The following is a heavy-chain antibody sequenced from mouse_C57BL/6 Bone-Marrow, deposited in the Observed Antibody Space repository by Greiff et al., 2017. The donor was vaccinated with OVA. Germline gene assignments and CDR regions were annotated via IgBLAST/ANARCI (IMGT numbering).Heavy chain of an antibody. J-gene: IGHJ2*01. CDR1: GYAFSSSW. Sequence: LQESGPELVKPGASVKISCKASGYAFSSSWMNWVKQRPGKGLEWIGRIYPGDGDTNYNGKFKGKATLTADKSSSTAYMQLSSLTSEDSAVYFCARGDYYDYPFDYWGQGTTLTVSS. V-gene: IGHV1-82*01. CDR3: ARGDYYDYPFDY. D-gene: IGHD2-4*01. CDR2: IYPGDGDT.